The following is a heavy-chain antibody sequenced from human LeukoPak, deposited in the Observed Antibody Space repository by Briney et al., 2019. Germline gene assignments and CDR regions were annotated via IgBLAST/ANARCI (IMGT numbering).Heavy chain of an antibody. Sequence: GGSLRLSCAASGFTFSSYGMHWVRQAPGKGLEWVAVISYDGSNKYYADSVKGRFTISRDNSKNTLYLQMNSLRAEDTAVYYCAKEGGDTLAFYYFDYWGQGTLVTASS. V-gene: IGHV3-30*18. J-gene: IGHJ4*02. CDR1: GFTFSSYG. CDR2: ISYDGSNK. CDR3: AKEGGDTLAFYYFDY. D-gene: IGHD3-3*02.